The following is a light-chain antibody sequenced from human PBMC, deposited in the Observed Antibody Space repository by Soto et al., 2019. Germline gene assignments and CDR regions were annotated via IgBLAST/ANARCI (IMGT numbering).Light chain of an antibody. V-gene: IGKV1-39*01. Sequence: DIQMTQSPSSLSASVGDRVTITCRASQSIRNFLSWYQQKPGKAPKLLIFAASSLHSGVPSRFSGSGSGKDFTLAISSLQAEHFETYYCQQSYSAPLTFGPGTKVDIK. J-gene: IGKJ3*01. CDR3: QQSYSAPLT. CDR1: QSIRNF. CDR2: AAS.